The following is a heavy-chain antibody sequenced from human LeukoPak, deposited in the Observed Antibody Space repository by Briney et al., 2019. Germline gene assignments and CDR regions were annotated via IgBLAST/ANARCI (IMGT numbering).Heavy chain of an antibody. CDR2: ISGSSSYI. V-gene: IGHV3-21*01. CDR3: ARASGALDY. D-gene: IGHD6-25*01. Sequence: PGGSLRLSCAASGFTFSSYSMNWVRQAPGKGLEWVSSISGSSSYIYYADSAKGRFTISRDNAKNSLYLQMNSLRAEDTAVYYCARASGALDYWGQGTLVTVSS. J-gene: IGHJ4*02. CDR1: GFTFSSYS.